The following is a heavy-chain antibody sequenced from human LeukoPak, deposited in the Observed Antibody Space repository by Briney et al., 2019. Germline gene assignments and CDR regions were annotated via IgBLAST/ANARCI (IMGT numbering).Heavy chain of an antibody. V-gene: IGHV3-48*03. D-gene: IGHD2-2*02. CDR2: ISSSGSTI. CDR3: ARGGNCSSTSCYRIGYGMDV. Sequence: PGGSLRLSCAASGFTFSSYKMNWVRQAPGKGLEWVSYISSSGSTIYYADSVKGRFTISRDNAKNSLYLQMNSLRAEDTAVYYCARGGNCSSTSCYRIGYGMDVWGQGTTVTVSS. CDR1: GFTFSSYK. J-gene: IGHJ6*02.